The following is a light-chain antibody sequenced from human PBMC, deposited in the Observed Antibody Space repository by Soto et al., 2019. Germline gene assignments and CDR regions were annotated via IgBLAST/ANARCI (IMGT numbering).Light chain of an antibody. CDR2: EVS. J-gene: IGLJ1*01. CDR3: SSYTSSRAYV. V-gene: IGLV2-14*01. Sequence: QSVLTQPASVSGSPGQSTTISCTGTSSDVGGYNYVSWYQQQSGKAPKLMIHEVSNRPSGVSNRFSGSKSGNTASLTISGLQAEEEADYYCSSYTSSRAYVFGLGTKVTVL. CDR1: SSDVGGYNY.